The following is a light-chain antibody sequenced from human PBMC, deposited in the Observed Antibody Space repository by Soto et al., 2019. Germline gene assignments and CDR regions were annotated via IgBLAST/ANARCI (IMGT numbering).Light chain of an antibody. CDR1: SGHSSYA. CDR2: FNSDGSH. Sequence: QPVLTQSPSASASLGASVKLTCTLSSGHSSYAIAWHQQQPEKGPRYLMKFNSDGSHSKGDGIPDRFSGSSSGAERYLTISSLQSEDEADYYCQTWGTGIVVFGGGTKPTVL. J-gene: IGLJ2*01. V-gene: IGLV4-69*01. CDR3: QTWGTGIVV.